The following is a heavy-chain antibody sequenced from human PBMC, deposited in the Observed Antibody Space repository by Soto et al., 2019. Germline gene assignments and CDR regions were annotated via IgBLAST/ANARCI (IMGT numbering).Heavy chain of an antibody. D-gene: IGHD3-22*01. CDR3: ARLSEGYYDSSDYHFDY. J-gene: IGHJ4*02. CDR2: IYPGDSDT. CDR1: GYSFTSYW. V-gene: IGHV5-51*01. Sequence: GESLKISCKGSGYSFTSYWIGWVRQMPGKGLEWMGIIYPGDSDTRYSPSFQGQVTISADKSISTAYLQWSSLKASDTAMYYCARLSEGYYDSSDYHFDYWGQGTLVTVSS.